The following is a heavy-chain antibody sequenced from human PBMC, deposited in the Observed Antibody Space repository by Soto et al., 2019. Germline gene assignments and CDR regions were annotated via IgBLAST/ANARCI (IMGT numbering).Heavy chain of an antibody. Sequence: QVQLQQWGAGLLKPSETLSLTCAVYGGSFSGYYWSWIRQPAGKGLEWIGEINHSGSTNYNPSLKSRVTISVDTSKNQFSLKPSSVTAADTAVYYCARVAFWSGYPRRYSWFDPWGQGTLVTVSS. D-gene: IGHD3-3*01. J-gene: IGHJ5*02. CDR3: ARVAFWSGYPRRYSWFDP. CDR2: INHSGST. V-gene: IGHV4-34*01. CDR1: GGSFSGYY.